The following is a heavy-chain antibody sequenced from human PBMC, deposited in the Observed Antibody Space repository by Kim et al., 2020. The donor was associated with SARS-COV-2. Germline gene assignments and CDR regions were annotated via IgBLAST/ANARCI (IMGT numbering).Heavy chain of an antibody. CDR2: ISYDGSNK. Sequence: GGSLRLSCAASGFTFSSYGMHWVRQAPGKGLEWVAVISYDGSNKYYADSVKGRFTISRDNSKNTLYLQMNSLRAEDTAVYYCAKILSVISSPPTFDYWGQGTLVPVSS. D-gene: IGHD3-16*02. J-gene: IGHJ4*02. V-gene: IGHV3-30*18. CDR3: AKILSVISSPPTFDY. CDR1: GFTFSSYG.